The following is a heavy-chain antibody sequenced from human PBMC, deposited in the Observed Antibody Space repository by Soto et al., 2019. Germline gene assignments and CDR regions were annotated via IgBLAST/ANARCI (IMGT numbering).Heavy chain of an antibody. Sequence: EGSLRLSCVASGCNFGPYSMNWVRQTPGKGLEWVSYISGDSNYIYYADAVKGRFTISRDNAMNSLYLQMNSPRAEDTALYYCAKVVDRSGYSRPAFDFWGQGTMVTVSS. CDR2: ISGDSNYI. CDR1: GCNFGPYS. V-gene: IGHV3-21*06. J-gene: IGHJ3*01. D-gene: IGHD3-22*01. CDR3: AKVVDRSGYSRPAFDF.